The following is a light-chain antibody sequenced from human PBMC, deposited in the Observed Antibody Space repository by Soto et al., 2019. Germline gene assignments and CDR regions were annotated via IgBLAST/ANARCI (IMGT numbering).Light chain of an antibody. CDR2: EVS. V-gene: IGLV2-8*01. CDR3: SSYAGSNNFGVV. J-gene: IGLJ2*01. CDR1: SSDVGGYNY. Sequence: QSALTQPPSASGSPGQSVTISCTGTSSDVGGYNYVSWYQQHPGKAPKLMLYEVSKRPSGVPDRFSGSKSGNTASLTVSGLQAEDEAEYYCSSYAGSNNFGVVFCGGTKLTVL.